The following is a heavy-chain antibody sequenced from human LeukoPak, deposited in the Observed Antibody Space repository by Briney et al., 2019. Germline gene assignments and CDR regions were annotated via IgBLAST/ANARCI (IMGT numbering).Heavy chain of an antibody. CDR3: ARDSYDSSGLGDLDY. J-gene: IGHJ4*02. D-gene: IGHD3-22*01. Sequence: ASVKVSCKASGYTFTGYYMHWLRQPPAQGLEWMGWISAYNGNTNYAQKLQGRVTMTTDTSTSTAYMELRSLRSDDTAVYYCARDSYDSSGLGDLDYWGQGTLVTVSS. CDR2: ISAYNGNT. CDR1: GYTFTGYY. V-gene: IGHV1-18*04.